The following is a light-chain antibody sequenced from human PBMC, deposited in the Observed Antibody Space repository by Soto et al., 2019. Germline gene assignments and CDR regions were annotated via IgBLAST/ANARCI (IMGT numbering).Light chain of an antibody. V-gene: IGKV1-39*01. J-gene: IGKJ4*01. Sequence: DIQMTQSPSSLSASVGDRVTVTCRASQSITNYLNWYPQKPGKAPQLLIFAASSLQSGVPSRFSGDGSGTTFTLTISSLQPEDFAVYYCQQRYSVPVTFGGGTKVEIK. CDR2: AAS. CDR1: QSITNY. CDR3: QQRYSVPVT.